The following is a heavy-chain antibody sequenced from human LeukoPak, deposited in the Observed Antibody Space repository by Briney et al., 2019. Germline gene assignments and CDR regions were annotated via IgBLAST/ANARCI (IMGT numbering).Heavy chain of an antibody. CDR2: IKSRGDGETT. CDR1: GFTFTNAW. CDR3: ATDLGLTMIRGVIVH. J-gene: IGHJ4*02. V-gene: IGHV3-15*01. Sequence: GGSLRLSCAASGFTFTNAWMTWVRQAPGKGLEWVGRIKSRGDGETTDYAAPVKGRFTMSRDDSKATLYLQMNSLKAEDTAVYYCATDLGLTMIRGVIVHWGQGALVTVSS. D-gene: IGHD3-10*01.